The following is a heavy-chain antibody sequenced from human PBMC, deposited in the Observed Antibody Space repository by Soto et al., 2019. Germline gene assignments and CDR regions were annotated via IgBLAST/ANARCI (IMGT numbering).Heavy chain of an antibody. D-gene: IGHD2-15*01. CDR1: GFTFSDYY. Sequence: QVQLVESGGGLVKPGGSLRLSCAASGFTFSDYYMSWIRQAPGKGLEWVSYVSSSGSTIYYADSVKGRFTISRDNAKNSLYLQMNSLRAEDTAVYYCARGAQIVVVVAADANFDYWGQGTLVTVSS. V-gene: IGHV3-11*01. CDR3: ARGAQIVVVVAADANFDY. J-gene: IGHJ4*02. CDR2: VSSSGSTI.